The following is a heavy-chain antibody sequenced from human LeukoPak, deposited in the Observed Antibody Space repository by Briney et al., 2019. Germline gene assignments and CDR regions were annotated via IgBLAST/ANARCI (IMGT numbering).Heavy chain of an antibody. J-gene: IGHJ4*02. V-gene: IGHV3-23*01. CDR1: GFTFSSYA. CDR3: AKDVGKWESLHFFDY. D-gene: IGHD1-26*01. Sequence: GGSLRLSCAASGFTFSSYAMNWVRQAPRKGLEWVSTISGTGGNSYYADSVKGRFTISRDNSKNTLYLQMNSLRAEDTAVYYCAKDVGKWESLHFFDYWGQGTLVTVSS. CDR2: ISGTGGNS.